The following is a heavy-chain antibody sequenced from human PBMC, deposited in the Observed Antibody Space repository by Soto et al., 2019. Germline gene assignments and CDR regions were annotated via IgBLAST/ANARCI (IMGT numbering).Heavy chain of an antibody. J-gene: IGHJ6*03. CDR2: IYYSGST. Sequence: SETLSLTCTVSGGSISSYYWSWIRQPPGKGLEWIGYIYYSGSTNYNPSLKSRVTISVDTSKNQFSLKLSSVTAADTAVYYCARHGGITIFGVVPLPNYYYYMDVWGKGTTVTVSS. CDR3: ARHGGITIFGVVPLPNYYYYMDV. V-gene: IGHV4-59*08. D-gene: IGHD3-3*01. CDR1: GGSISSYY.